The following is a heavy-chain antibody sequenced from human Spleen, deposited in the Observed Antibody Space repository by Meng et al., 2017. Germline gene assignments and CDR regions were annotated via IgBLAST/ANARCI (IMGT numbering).Heavy chain of an antibody. CDR2: VWYGGGNS. CDR1: RFTFSNYR. J-gene: IGHJ6*02. CDR3: ARSKDPSRNYYYYGMDV. V-gene: IGHV3-33*08. D-gene: IGHD5-24*01. Sequence: GGSLRLSCAASRFTFSNYRMNWVRQAPGKGLEWVALVWYGGGNSYYADSVKGRFTISGDNSKNTLYLQMDSLRADDTAVYYCARSKDPSRNYYYYGMDVWGQGTTVTVSS.